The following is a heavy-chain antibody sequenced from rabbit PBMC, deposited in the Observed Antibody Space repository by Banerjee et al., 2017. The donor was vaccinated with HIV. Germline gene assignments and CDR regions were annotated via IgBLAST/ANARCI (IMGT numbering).Heavy chain of an antibody. J-gene: IGHJ3*01. V-gene: IGHV1S45*01. CDR1: GLFFSSLLW. CDR2: IYVGSSGTT. Sequence: QEQLVESGGGLVTTGGTLTLTCKASGLFFSSLLWICWVRQAPGKGLEWIGCIYVGSSGTTSYASWAKGRFTISKTSSTTVTLQMTSLTAADTATYFCARTYNSGAYLDATRLDLWGQGTLVTVS. D-gene: IGHD4-1*01. CDR3: ARTYNSGAYLDATRLDL.